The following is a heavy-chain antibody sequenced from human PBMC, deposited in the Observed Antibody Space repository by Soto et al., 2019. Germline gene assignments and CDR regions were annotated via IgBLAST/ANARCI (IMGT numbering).Heavy chain of an antibody. CDR2: IYHSGST. CDR3: ARFRITMVRGVIITFSGYYYGMDV. J-gene: IGHJ6*02. CDR1: GGSISSSNW. Sequence: PSETLSLTCAVSGGSISSSNWWSWVRQPPGKGLEWIGEIYHSGSTNYNPSLKSRVTISVDKSKNQFSLKLSSVTAADTAVYYCARFRITMVRGVIITFSGYYYGMDVWGQGTTVTVSS. D-gene: IGHD3-10*01. V-gene: IGHV4-4*02.